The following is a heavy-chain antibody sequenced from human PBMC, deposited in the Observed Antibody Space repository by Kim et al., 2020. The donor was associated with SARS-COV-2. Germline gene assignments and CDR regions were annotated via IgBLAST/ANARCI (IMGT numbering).Heavy chain of an antibody. J-gene: IGHJ4*01. D-gene: IGHD6-25*01. Sequence: NYHPSLRSRVIISVNRSKNEFSLTLKSVTAADTALYFCARRKAAPAIYFDYWGHGILVTVSS. V-gene: IGHV4-4*01. CDR3: ARRKAAPAIYFDY.